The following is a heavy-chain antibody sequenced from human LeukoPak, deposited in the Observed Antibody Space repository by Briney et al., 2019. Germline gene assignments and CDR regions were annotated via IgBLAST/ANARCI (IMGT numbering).Heavy chain of an antibody. Sequence: SETLSLTCTVSGGSISSSSYYWGWIRQPPGKGLEWIGSIFYSGSTYYNPTLKSRVTISVDTSKTQFSLKLSSVTAADTAVYYCARHPGLRSNRPSYYYYMDVWGKGTTVTVSS. CDR3: ARHPGLRSNRPSYYYYMDV. CDR1: GGSISSSSYY. D-gene: IGHD2/OR15-2a*01. J-gene: IGHJ6*03. CDR2: IFYSGST. V-gene: IGHV4-39*01.